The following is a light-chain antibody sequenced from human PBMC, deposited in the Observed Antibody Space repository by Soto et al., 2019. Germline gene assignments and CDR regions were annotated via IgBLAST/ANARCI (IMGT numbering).Light chain of an antibody. CDR1: SSDIGGYYY. V-gene: IGLV2-14*01. CDR3: TSYSSSDIFYV. Sequence: QSVLTQPASVSGSPGQSITISCTGTSSDIGGYYYVSWYQHHPGKAPKLLIYQVTNRPSRVSNRFSGSKSGNTASLTISGLQADDEADYYCTSYSSSDIFYVFGTGTKVNGL. J-gene: IGLJ1*01. CDR2: QVT.